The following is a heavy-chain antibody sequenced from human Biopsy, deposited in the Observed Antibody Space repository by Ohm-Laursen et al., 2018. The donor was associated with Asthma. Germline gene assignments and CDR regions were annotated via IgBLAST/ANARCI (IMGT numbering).Heavy chain of an antibody. J-gene: IGHJ4*02. CDR3: ARKAGSCISRTCYSLDF. CDR1: GGTFNTYV. Sequence: SVTVSCKSLGGTFNTYVIGWVRQAPGQGLEWMGGINSVFGTTTYPQKFQDRVPITADDSTSTVYMELSSLRSEDTAVYYCARKAGSCISRTCYSLDFWGRGTLVTVSS. V-gene: IGHV1-69*13. CDR2: INSVFGTT. D-gene: IGHD2-2*01.